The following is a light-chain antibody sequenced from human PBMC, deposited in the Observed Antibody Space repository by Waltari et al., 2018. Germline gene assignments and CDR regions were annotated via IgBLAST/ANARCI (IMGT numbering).Light chain of an antibody. V-gene: IGKV1-39*01. CDR3: QQSYNFPQT. CDR1: QSISTF. Sequence: DIQMTQSPSSLSASVGDRDTITCRASQSISTFLNWYQQKPGKAPQLLIYAASRLQSGVPSRFSGSGSGTDFTLTISSLQREDFATYFCQQSYNFPQTFGQGTKVEI. J-gene: IGKJ1*01. CDR2: AAS.